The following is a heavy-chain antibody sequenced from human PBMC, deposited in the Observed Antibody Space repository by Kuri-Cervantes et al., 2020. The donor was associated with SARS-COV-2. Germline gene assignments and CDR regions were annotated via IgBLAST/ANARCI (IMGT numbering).Heavy chain of an antibody. D-gene: IGHD3-3*01. CDR3: ARAPGITIFGVDDYFDY. Sequence: GESLKISCAASGFTFSSSWMHWVCQAPGKGLEWVSSISSSSSYIYYADSMKGRFTISRDNAKNSLYLQMNSLRAEDTAVYYCARAPGITIFGVDDYFDYWGQGTLVTVSS. CDR2: ISSSSSYI. CDR1: GFTFSSSW. J-gene: IGHJ4*02. V-gene: IGHV3-21*01.